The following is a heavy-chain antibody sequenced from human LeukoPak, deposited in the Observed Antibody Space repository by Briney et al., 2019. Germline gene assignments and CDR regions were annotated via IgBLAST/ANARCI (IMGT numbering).Heavy chain of an antibody. CDR2: ISSSSGYT. D-gene: IGHD3-10*01. CDR3: ATGSGHYYGSGSYPGY. J-gene: IGHJ4*02. V-gene: IGHV3-11*06. CDR1: GFTFSDYY. Sequence: GGSLRLSCAASGFTFSDYYMSWIRQAPGKGLEWVSYISSSSGYTNYADSVKGRFTISRDNAKNSLYLQMNSLRAEDTAVYYCATGSGHYYGSGSYPGYWGQGTLVTVSA.